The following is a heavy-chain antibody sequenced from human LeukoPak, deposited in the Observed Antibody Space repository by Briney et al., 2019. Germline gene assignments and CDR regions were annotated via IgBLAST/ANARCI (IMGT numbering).Heavy chain of an antibody. CDR3: ARVMSSPPISMYYFDY. Sequence: GASVTVSCKASGYTFTSYGISWVRQAPGQGLEWMGWISAYNGNTNYAQKLQGRVTMTTDTSTSTAYMELRSLRSDDTAVYYCARVMSSPPISMYYFDYWGQGTLGTVSS. D-gene: IGHD5/OR15-5a*01. V-gene: IGHV1-18*04. J-gene: IGHJ4*02. CDR2: ISAYNGNT. CDR1: GYTFTSYG.